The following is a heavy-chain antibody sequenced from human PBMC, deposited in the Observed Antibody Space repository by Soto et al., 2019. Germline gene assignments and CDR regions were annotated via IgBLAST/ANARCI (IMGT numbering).Heavy chain of an antibody. D-gene: IGHD3-16*01. CDR3: ARNGGPLGSYYYGMDV. J-gene: IGHJ6*02. CDR2: IIPIFGTA. V-gene: IGHV1-69*12. CDR1: GGTFSSYA. Sequence: QVQLVQSGAEVKKPGSSVKVSCKASGGTFSSYAISWVRQAPGQGLEWMGGIIPIFGTANYAQKFQGRVTITADESTSTANMGRSSLRSEDTAVYYCARNGGPLGSYYYGMDVWGQGTTVTVSS.